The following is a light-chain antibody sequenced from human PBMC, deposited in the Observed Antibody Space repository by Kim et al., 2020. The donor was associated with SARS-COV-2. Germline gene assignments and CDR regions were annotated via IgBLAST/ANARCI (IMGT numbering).Light chain of an antibody. V-gene: IGKV3-15*01. CDR3: QQYNNWPALT. CDR1: QSVSSN. Sequence: EIVMTQSPATLSVSPGERATLSCRASQSVSSNLAWYQQKPVQAPRLLIYGASTRATGIPARFSGSGSGTEFTLTISSLQSEDFAVYYCQQYNNWPALTFGGGTKV. CDR2: GAS. J-gene: IGKJ4*01.